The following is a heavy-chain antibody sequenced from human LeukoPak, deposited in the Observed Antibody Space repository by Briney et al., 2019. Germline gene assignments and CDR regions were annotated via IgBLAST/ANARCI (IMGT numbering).Heavy chain of an antibody. CDR1: GYTFTGYY. CDR3: ARVGGATTFYFDY. J-gene: IGHJ4*02. Sequence: ASVKVSCKASGYTFTGYYMHWVRQAPGQGLEWMGWINPNSGGTNYAQEFQGRVTMTRDTSISTAYMELSRLRSDDTAVYYCARVGGATTFYFDYWGQGTLVTVPS. V-gene: IGHV1-2*02. D-gene: IGHD1-26*01. CDR2: INPNSGGT.